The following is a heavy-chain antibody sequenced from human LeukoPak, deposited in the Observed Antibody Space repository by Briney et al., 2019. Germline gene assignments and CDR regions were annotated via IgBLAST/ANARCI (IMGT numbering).Heavy chain of an antibody. V-gene: IGHV1-2*02. CDR1: GYTFTGYY. CDR2: INPNSGGA. Sequence: GASVKVSCKASGYTFTGYYMHWVRQAPGQGLEWMGWINPNSGGANYAQKFQGRVTMTRDTSISTAYMELSRLRSDDTAVYYCARDYSSSWYSLHYFDYWGQGTLVTVSS. J-gene: IGHJ4*02. D-gene: IGHD6-13*01. CDR3: ARDYSSSWYSLHYFDY.